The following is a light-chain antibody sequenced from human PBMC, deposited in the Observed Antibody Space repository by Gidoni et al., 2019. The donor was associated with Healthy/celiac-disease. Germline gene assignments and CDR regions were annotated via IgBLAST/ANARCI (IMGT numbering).Light chain of an antibody. V-gene: IGLV1-40*01. CDR2: GNS. CDR1: SSNIGAGYD. Sequence: QSVLTQPLSVSGAPGQRVTISCTGSSSNIGAGYDVHWYQQLPGTAPKLLIYGNSNRPSGVPDRFSVSKSGTSASLAITGLQAEDEADYYCQSYDSSLIFGGGTKLTVL. J-gene: IGLJ2*01. CDR3: QSYDSSLI.